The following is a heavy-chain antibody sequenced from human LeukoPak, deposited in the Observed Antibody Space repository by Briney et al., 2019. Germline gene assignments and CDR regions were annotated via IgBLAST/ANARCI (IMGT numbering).Heavy chain of an antibody. CDR1: GFTFSNAW. D-gene: IGHD5/OR15-5a*01. CDR2: IKSKTDGGTT. CDR3: AASMEVSTYFDY. V-gene: IGHV3-15*01. J-gene: IGHJ4*02. Sequence: GGSLRLSCAASGFTFSNAWMSWVRQAPGKGLEWVGCIKSKTDGGTTDYAAPMKGGFTISRDDSKNTLYLQMNTLKTEDTAVYYCAASMEVSTYFDYWGQGTLVTVSS.